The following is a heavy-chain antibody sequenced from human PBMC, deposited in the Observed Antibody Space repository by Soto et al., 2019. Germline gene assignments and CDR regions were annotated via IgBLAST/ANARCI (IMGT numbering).Heavy chain of an antibody. Sequence: QVQLQESGPGLVKPSGTLSLTCAVSSGSISSSNWWSWVRQPPGKGLEWIGEIYHSGSTNYNPSLKSRVTISVDKSKYQFSLKLSSVTAADTAVYYCARGLEDNWNPTGFDPWGQGTLVTVSS. CDR2: IYHSGST. CDR1: SGSISSSNW. D-gene: IGHD1-1*01. J-gene: IGHJ5*02. V-gene: IGHV4-4*02. CDR3: ARGLEDNWNPTGFDP.